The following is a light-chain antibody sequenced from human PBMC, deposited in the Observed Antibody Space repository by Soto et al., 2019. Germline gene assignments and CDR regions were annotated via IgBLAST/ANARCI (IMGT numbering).Light chain of an antibody. J-gene: IGLJ2*01. CDR1: SSDVGGSKF. CDR2: DVS. V-gene: IGLV2-14*01. Sequence: QSALTQPASVSGSPGQSIAISCTGSSSDVGGSKFVSWYQQHPGKAPKLVIFDVSSRPSGVSARFSGSKSGNTASLTISGLQAEDEADYYCASLTTNSVLFGGGTKLTVL. CDR3: ASLTTNSVL.